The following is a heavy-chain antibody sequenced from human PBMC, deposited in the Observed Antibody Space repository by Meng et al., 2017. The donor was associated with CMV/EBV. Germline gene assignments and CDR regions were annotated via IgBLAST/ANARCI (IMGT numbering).Heavy chain of an antibody. V-gene: IGHV1-46*01. CDR2: INPSGGST. D-gene: IGHD6-13*01. Sequence: LLVQCGAEGKKPGASVKASCNASGYTFTSYYMHWVRQAPGQGLEWMGIINPSGGSTSYAQKFQGRVTMTRDTSTSTVYMELSSLRSEDTAVYYCALAEYSSSLFDYWGQGALVTVSS. J-gene: IGHJ4*02. CDR1: GYTFTSYY. CDR3: ALAEYSSSLFDY.